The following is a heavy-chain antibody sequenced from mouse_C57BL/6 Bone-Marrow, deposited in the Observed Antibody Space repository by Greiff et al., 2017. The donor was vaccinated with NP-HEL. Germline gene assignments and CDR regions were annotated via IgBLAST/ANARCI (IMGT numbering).Heavy chain of an antibody. CDR2: INPYNGGT. CDR3: AKKLGRSWFAY. D-gene: IGHD4-1*01. V-gene: IGHV1-19*01. CDR1: GYTFTDYY. Sequence: EVQLRQSGPVLVKPGASVKMSCKASGYTFTDYYMNWVKQSHGKSLEWIGVINPYNGGTSYNQKFKGKATLTVDKSSSTAYMELNSLTSEDSAVYYCAKKLGRSWFAYWGQGTLVTVSA. J-gene: IGHJ3*01.